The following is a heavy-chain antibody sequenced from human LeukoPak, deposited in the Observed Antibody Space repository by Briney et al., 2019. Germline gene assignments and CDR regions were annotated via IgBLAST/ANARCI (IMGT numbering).Heavy chain of an antibody. CDR1: GGSLSSYY. Sequence: PSETLSLICTVSGGSLSSYYWSWIRQPAGKGLEGIGRIYTSGSTNYNPALKSRVTMSVDTSKNQFSLKLSSVTAADTAVDYCARVVVPAAMGPDWFDPWGQGTLVTVSS. D-gene: IGHD2-2*01. CDR3: ARVVVPAAMGPDWFDP. CDR2: IYTSGST. V-gene: IGHV4-4*07. J-gene: IGHJ5*02.